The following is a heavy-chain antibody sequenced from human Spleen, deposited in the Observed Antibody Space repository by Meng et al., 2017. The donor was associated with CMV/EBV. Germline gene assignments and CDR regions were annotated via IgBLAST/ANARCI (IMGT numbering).Heavy chain of an antibody. Sequence: SWVLQAPGQGLEWMGGIIPLFGTSNYAQKFQGRVTITTDESTTTVFMELSSLRSEDTAVYYCARVGYCSGTSCYTGDYSGRHFDYWGQGTLVPSPQ. J-gene: IGHJ4*02. D-gene: IGHD2-2*02. CDR3: ARVGYCSGTSCYTGDYSGRHFDY. CDR2: IIPLFGTS. V-gene: IGHV1-69*05.